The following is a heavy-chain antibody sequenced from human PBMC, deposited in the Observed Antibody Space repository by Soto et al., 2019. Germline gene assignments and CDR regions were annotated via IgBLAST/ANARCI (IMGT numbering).Heavy chain of an antibody. D-gene: IGHD4-17*01. CDR2: VYNSGNT. CDR3: ARDRQHTYGNCVDP. J-gene: IGHJ5*02. V-gene: IGHV4-59*01. Sequence: QVQLQESGPGLVKPSETLSLTCSVFGGSISTYYWSWIRQPPGKGLEWIGYVYNSGNTKYNPSLKSRVTMWEDTSKNQVSLRLTSVTAADTAVYYCARDRQHTYGNCVDPGGQGTLVTVAS. CDR1: GGSISTYY.